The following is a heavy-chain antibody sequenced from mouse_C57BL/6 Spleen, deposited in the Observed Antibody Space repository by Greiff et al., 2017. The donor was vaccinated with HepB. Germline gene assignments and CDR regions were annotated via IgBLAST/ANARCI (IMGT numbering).Heavy chain of an antibody. CDR2: ISDGGSYT. Sequence: EVHLVESGGGLVKPGGSLKLSCAASGFTFSSYAMSWVRQTPEKRLEWVATISDGGSYTYYPDNVKGRFTISRDNAKNNLYLQMSHLKSEDTAMYYCARDGPGFAYWGQGTLVTVSA. J-gene: IGHJ3*01. CDR1: GFTFSSYA. CDR3: ARDGPGFAY. V-gene: IGHV5-4*01.